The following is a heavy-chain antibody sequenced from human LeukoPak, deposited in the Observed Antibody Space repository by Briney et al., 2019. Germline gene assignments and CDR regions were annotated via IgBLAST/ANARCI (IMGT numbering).Heavy chain of an antibody. J-gene: IGHJ5*02. CDR2: ISGAGRST. CDR3: AKGFRVGPTSEWFDP. D-gene: IGHD1-26*01. V-gene: IGHV3-23*01. Sequence: GGSVRLSCAASGFMFSDLAMSWVRQAPGKGLEWVSSISGAGRSTYYGDSVKGRFTISRDNSQNTLSLQMNSLRAEDTAVYYCAKGFRVGPTSEWFDPWGQGTLVTVSS. CDR1: GFMFSDLA.